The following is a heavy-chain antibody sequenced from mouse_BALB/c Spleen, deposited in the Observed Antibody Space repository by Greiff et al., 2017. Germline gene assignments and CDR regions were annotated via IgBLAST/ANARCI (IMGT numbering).Heavy chain of an antibody. V-gene: IGHV14-3*02. J-gene: IGHJ3*01. CDR1: GFNIKDTY. Sequence: EVQLQQSGAELVKPGASVKLSCTASGFNIKDTYMHWVKQRPEQGLEWIGRIDPANGNTKYDPKFQGKATITADTSSNTAYLQLSSLTSEDTAVYYCAPITTGGGGFADWGQGTLVTVSA. CDR2: IDPANGNT. CDR3: APITTGGGGFAD. D-gene: IGHD1-2*01.